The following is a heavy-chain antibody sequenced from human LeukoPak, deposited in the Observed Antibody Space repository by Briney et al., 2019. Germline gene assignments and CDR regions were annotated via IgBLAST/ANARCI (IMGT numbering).Heavy chain of an antibody. CDR1: GGSFSGYY. CDR3: AKSEMGHGYDY. CDR2: INHSGST. Sequence: PSETLSLTCAVYGGSFSGYYWSWIRQPPGKGLEWIGEINHSGSTNYNPSLKSRVTMSVDTSKNQFSLKLSSVTAADTAVYYCAKSEMGHGYDYWGQGTLVTVSS. J-gene: IGHJ4*02. V-gene: IGHV4-34*01. D-gene: IGHD5-24*01.